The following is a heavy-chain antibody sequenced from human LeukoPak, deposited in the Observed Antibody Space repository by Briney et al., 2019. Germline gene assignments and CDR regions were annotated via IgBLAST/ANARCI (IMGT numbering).Heavy chain of an antibody. D-gene: IGHD3-10*01. J-gene: IGHJ3*02. CDR3: ARDRGSTMVRGVISHDAFDI. CDR1: GITLSNYG. CDR2: ISDSGGST. V-gene: IGHV3-23*01. Sequence: GGSLRLSCAVSGITLSNYGMSWVRQAPGKGLEWVAGISDSGGSTNYADSVKGRFTISRDNPKNTLYLQMNSLRAEDTAVYYCARDRGSTMVRGVISHDAFDIWGQGTMVTVSS.